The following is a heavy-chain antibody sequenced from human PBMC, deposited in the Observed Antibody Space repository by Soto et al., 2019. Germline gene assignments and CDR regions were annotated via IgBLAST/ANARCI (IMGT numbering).Heavy chain of an antibody. CDR3: AKGGGSKDYYDTSGYYLYYYYAMDV. CDR1: GFTFSSYA. CDR2: LSGSGVST. J-gene: IGHJ6*02. V-gene: IGHV3-23*01. D-gene: IGHD3-22*01. Sequence: EVQLLESGGGLVQPGGSLRLSCAASGFTFSSYAMTWVRQAPGKGLEWVSALSGSGVSTYYADSVKGRFNISRDNSKNPLYLQMNSLRAEDTAVYYCAKGGGSKDYYDTSGYYLYYYYAMDVWGQGTTVTVSS.